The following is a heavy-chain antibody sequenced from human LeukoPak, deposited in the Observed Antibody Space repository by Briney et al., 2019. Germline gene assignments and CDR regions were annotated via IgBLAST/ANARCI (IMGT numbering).Heavy chain of an antibody. CDR3: ARDRLITMVRGVVFDP. V-gene: IGHV4-4*07. J-gene: IGHJ5*02. Sequence: SETLSLTCTVSGGSIGDFYWSWIRQPAGKGLEWIGHIYTSGSTNYNPSLESRVSMSVDTSKNQFSLKLSSVTAADTAMYYCARDRLITMVRGVVFDPWGQGTLVTVSS. CDR1: GGSIGDFY. D-gene: IGHD3-10*01. CDR2: IYTSGST.